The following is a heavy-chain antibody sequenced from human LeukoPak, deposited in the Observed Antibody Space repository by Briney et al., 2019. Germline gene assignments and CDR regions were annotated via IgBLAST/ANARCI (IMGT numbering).Heavy chain of an antibody. CDR1: GFTFGDYG. CDR3: TRDWWRLGFDY. V-gene: IGHV3-49*03. Sequence: GGSLRLSCTAFGFTFGDYGLSWFRQAPGKGLEWIGFIRSKKVLGGAIEYAASVKGRFTFSRDDSKSIAYLQMNDLRTDDTAVYYYTRDWWRLGFDYWGQGTLVTVSS. D-gene: IGHD2-21*02. CDR2: IRSKKVLGGAI. J-gene: IGHJ4*02.